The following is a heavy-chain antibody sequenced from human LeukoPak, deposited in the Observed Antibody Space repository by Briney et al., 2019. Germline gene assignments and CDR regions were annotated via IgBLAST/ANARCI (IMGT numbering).Heavy chain of an antibody. CDR2: IKQDGSEK. Sequence: GGSLRLSCAASGFTFSSYWMSWVRQAPGKGLEWVANIKQDGSEKYYVDSVKGRFTISRDNAKNSLYLQMNSLRAEDTAVYYCAREIGSLTGYGMDVSGQGTTVTVSS. J-gene: IGHJ6*02. V-gene: IGHV3-7*01. CDR3: AREIGSLTGYGMDV. D-gene: IGHD3-10*01. CDR1: GFTFSSYW.